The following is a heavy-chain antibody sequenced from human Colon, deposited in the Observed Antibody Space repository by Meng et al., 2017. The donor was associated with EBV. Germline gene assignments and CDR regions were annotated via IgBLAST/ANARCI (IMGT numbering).Heavy chain of an antibody. CDR3: ARGLAWFRELLSINWFDP. CDR1: LGSSRGYY. D-gene: IGHD3-10*01. J-gene: IGHJ5*02. Sequence: AGSLNPTRHSPSTPAVYLGSSRGYYGTSIRQPPGKGLEGIGEINHSGSTNYNPSLKSRVTISVDTSKNQFSLKLSSVTAADTAVYYCARGLAWFRELLSINWFDPWGQGTLVTVSS. CDR2: INHSGST. V-gene: IGHV4-34*01.